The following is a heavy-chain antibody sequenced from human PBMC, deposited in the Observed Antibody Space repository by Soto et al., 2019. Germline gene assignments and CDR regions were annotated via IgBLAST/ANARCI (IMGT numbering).Heavy chain of an antibody. D-gene: IGHD3-3*01. Sequence: GGSLRLSCAASGFTFSSYSMNWVRQAPGKGLEWVSSISGSSSFMYYADSVKGRFTISRDNAKNSLDLQMNSLRAEDTAVYYCARVKGITIFGVVTSSSDYFYYMDVWGKGTTVTVSS. J-gene: IGHJ6*03. CDR2: ISGSSSFM. CDR3: ARVKGITIFGVVTSSSDYFYYMDV. V-gene: IGHV3-21*01. CDR1: GFTFSSYS.